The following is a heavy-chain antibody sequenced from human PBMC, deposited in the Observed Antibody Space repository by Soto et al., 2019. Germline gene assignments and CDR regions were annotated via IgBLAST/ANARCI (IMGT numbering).Heavy chain of an antibody. CDR2: IYWNDDK. Sequence: SGPTLVNPTQTLTLTCTFSGFSLSTSGVGVGWIRQPPGKALEWLALIYWNDDKRYSPSLKSRLTITKDTCKNQVVLTMTNMDPVDTATYYCARLAVAQWDFDYWGQGTLVTVSS. CDR3: ARLAVAQWDFDY. J-gene: IGHJ4*02. CDR1: GFSLSTSGVG. V-gene: IGHV2-5*01. D-gene: IGHD6-19*01.